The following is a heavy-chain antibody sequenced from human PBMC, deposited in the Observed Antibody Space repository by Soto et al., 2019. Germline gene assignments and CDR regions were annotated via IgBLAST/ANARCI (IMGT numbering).Heavy chain of an antibody. V-gene: IGHV4-34*01. CDR2: INHSGST. Sequence: SETLSLTCAVYGGSFSGYYWSWIRQPPGKGLEWIGEINHSGSTNYNPSLKSRVTISVDTSKNQFSLKLSSVTAADTAVYYCARVLGWKVYYYYGMDVWGQGTTVTVSS. D-gene: IGHD1-1*01. J-gene: IGHJ6*02. CDR1: GGSFSGYY. CDR3: ARVLGWKVYYYYGMDV.